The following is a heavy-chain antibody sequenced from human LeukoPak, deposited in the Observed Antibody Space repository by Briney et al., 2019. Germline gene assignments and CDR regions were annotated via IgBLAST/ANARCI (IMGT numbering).Heavy chain of an antibody. CDR3: AKPGLPGYSSSWLDY. D-gene: IGHD6-13*01. CDR1: GFTFSFYG. Sequence: GGSLRLSCAASGFTFSFYGIHWVRQAPGKGLEWVAVMYSDLINKYYADSVKGRFTVSRDNSKNTLYLQMNSLRAEDTAVYYCAKPGLPGYSSSWLDYWGQGTLVTVSS. J-gene: IGHJ4*02. V-gene: IGHV3-30*02. CDR2: MYSDLINK.